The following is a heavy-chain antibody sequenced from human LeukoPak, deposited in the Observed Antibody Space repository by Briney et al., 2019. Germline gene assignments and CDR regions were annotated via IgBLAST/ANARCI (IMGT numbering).Heavy chain of an antibody. CDR3: AKVHTYSSGCWNY. D-gene: IGHD6-19*01. V-gene: IGHV3-23*01. CDR1: GFTFSSYA. Sequence: GGSLRLSCAASGFTFSSYAMSWVRQAPGKGLEWVSAISGSGGSTYYADSVKGRFTISRDNSKNTLYPQTNSLRAEDTAVYYCAKVHTYSSGCWNYWGQGTLVTVSS. J-gene: IGHJ4*02. CDR2: ISGSGGST.